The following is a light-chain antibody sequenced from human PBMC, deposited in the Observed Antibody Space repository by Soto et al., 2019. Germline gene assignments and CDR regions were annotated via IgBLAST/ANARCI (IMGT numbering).Light chain of an antibody. CDR3: QQSYGTPWT. CDR2: AAS. J-gene: IGKJ1*01. CDR1: QSISNY. V-gene: IGKV1-39*01. Sequence: DIQMTQSPSSLSASVGDRVTITCRASQSISNYLNWYQQKPGKVPKLLIYAASTLQSGVPSRFGGGGSGTDFTLTISSLQPEDFATYYCQQSYGTPWTFGQGTKVDIK.